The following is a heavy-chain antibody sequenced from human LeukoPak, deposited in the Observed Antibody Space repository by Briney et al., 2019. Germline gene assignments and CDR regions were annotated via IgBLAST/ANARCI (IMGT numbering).Heavy chain of an antibody. D-gene: IGHD4-17*01. J-gene: IGHJ3*02. CDR1: GGSISSYY. CDR3: VTPPHSLTTATTYAFDI. V-gene: IGHV4-59*08. CDR2: IYYSGST. Sequence: SETLSLTCTVSGGSISSYYWSWIRQPPGKGLEWIGYIYYSGSTNYNPSLKSRVTISVDTSKNQFSLKLSSVTAADTAVYYCVTPPHSLTTATTYAFDIWGQGTMVTVSS.